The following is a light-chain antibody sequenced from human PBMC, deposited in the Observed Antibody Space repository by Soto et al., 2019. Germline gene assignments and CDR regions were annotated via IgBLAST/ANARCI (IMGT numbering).Light chain of an antibody. CDR3: SSYAGTNNWGV. J-gene: IGLJ1*01. Sequence: QSVLTQPPSASGSPGQSVTISCTGTSSDVGAYDYVSWYQQHPGKAPKLLLYEVNKRPSGVPDRFSGSKSGNTASLTVSGLQADDEADYYCSSYAGTNNWGVFGTGTRSPS. CDR2: EVN. V-gene: IGLV2-8*01. CDR1: SSDVGAYDY.